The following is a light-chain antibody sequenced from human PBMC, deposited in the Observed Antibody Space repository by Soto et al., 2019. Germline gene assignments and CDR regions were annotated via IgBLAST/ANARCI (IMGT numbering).Light chain of an antibody. CDR3: QQYHNWPPGT. CDR1: QSVSSN. J-gene: IGKJ1*01. CDR2: GAS. V-gene: IGKV3-15*01. Sequence: EIVMTQSPATLSVSPGERATLSCRASQSVSSNLAWYQQKPGQTPRLLIYGASTRATGIPARFSGSGSGTEFTLPISRLQSGDFAVYYCQQYHNWPPGTFGQGTKVEIK.